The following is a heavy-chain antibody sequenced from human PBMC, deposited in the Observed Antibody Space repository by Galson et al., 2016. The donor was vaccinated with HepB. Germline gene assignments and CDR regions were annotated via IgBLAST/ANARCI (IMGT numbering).Heavy chain of an antibody. CDR1: GGSITTRFSH. J-gene: IGHJ3*01. D-gene: IGHD3-22*01. CDR2: IYYTGTN. Sequence: SETLSLTCSVSGGSITTRFSHWGWIRQPPGKGLESIGFIYYTGTNDYNPSLNGRVSVSVDTSKNQFSLTLSSVTAADTGIYYCATVTYDSSGYPIWGRGTIVTVSS. CDR3: ATVTYDSSGYPI. V-gene: IGHV4-39*01.